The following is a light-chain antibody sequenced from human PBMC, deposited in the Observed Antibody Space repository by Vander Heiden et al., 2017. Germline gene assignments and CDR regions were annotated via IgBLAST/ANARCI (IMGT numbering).Light chain of an antibody. Sequence: DIQMTQSPSSLSASVGDRVTITCRASQNNNTYLVWYQQKPGKAPNLLIYAASTLQSDVPSRFSASGSDTDFTLTISGLHPDDFATYYCQQSYSIPFTFGQGTRLEVK. CDR2: AAS. V-gene: IGKV1-39*01. CDR3: QQSYSIPFT. J-gene: IGKJ2*01. CDR1: QNNNTY.